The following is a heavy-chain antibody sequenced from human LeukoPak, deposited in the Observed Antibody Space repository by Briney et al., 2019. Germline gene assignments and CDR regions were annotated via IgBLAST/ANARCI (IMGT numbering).Heavy chain of an antibody. CDR3: AKDRSYSGFSGRGAYFDY. J-gene: IGHJ4*02. Sequence: GGSLRLSCAASGFTFSSYAMSWVRQAPGKGLDWVSAITGGGGSTYYADSVKGRFTISRDNSKNTLYLQMNSLRAEDTAVYYCAKDRSYSGFSGRGAYFDYWGQGTLVTVSS. D-gene: IGHD3-10*01. CDR1: GFTFSSYA. V-gene: IGHV3-23*01. CDR2: ITGGGGST.